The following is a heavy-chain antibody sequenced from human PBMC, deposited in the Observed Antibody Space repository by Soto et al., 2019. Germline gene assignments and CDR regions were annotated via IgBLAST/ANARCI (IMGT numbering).Heavy chain of an antibody. Sequence: QIQVVQSEVEVKRPGASVRISCKASGYTLDNHAVTWVRQAPGQGLEWMGWIGALLYNDATNHARKFQGRLTRARDTAPNTVYMDLGSLRSDDTAVYYCARGTKGAGGWYFDLWGRGTLVVVSS. CDR2: IGALLYNDAT. CDR3: ARGTKGAGGWYFDL. CDR1: GYTLDNHA. V-gene: IGHV1-18*01. J-gene: IGHJ2*01. D-gene: IGHD2-8*01.